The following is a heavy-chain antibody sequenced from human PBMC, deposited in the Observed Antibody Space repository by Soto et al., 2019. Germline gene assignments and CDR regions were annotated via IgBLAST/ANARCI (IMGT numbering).Heavy chain of an antibody. CDR3: ARDPAP. J-gene: IGHJ5*02. CDR1: GGSITRGGYY. Sequence: SETLSLTCTVSGGSITRGGYYWSWIRQHPGKGLEWIGYIYNSGTTYYNPSLKSRVTISVDTSQNQFSLKLTSVTAADTAVYYCARDPAPWGQGTLVTVS. V-gene: IGHV4-31*03. CDR2: IYNSGTT.